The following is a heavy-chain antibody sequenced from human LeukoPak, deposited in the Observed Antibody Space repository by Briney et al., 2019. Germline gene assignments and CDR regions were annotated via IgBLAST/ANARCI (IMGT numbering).Heavy chain of an antibody. CDR1: GFTFDEFA. J-gene: IGHJ4*02. V-gene: IGHV3-43D*03. Sequence: GGSLRLSCAASGFTFDEFAMEWVRQAPGKGLEWVSLISWDGGSTYYADSVKGRFTISRDSAKNSLYLQMNSLRAEDTAVYYCAREAAAGGYSDYWGQGTLVTVSS. CDR3: AREAAAGGYSDY. CDR2: ISWDGGST. D-gene: IGHD6-13*01.